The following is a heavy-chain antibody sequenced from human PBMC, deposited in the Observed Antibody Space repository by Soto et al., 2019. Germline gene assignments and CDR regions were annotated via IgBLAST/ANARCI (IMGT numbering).Heavy chain of an antibody. CDR2: IYPGDSDT. CDR1: GYSFTSYW. Sequence: PGESLKISCKGSGYSFTSYWIGWVRQMPVKGLEWMGIIYPGDSDTRYSPSFQGQVTISADKSISTAYLQWSSLKASDTAMYYCARQDYDILTGYFNWFDPWGQGTLVTVSS. D-gene: IGHD3-9*01. J-gene: IGHJ5*02. CDR3: ARQDYDILTGYFNWFDP. V-gene: IGHV5-51*01.